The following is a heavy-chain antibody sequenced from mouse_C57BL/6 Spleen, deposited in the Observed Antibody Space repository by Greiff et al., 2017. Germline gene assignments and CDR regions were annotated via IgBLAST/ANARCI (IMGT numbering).Heavy chain of an antibody. V-gene: IGHV1-52*01. Sequence: VQLQQPGAELVRPGSSVKLSCKASGYTFTSYWMHWVKQRPIQGLEWIGNIDPSDSETHYNQKFKDKATLTVDKSSSTAYMQLSSLTYEDSAVYYCARNYDGYYYAMDYWGQGTSVTVSS. D-gene: IGHD2-3*01. CDR3: ARNYDGYYYAMDY. CDR2: IDPSDSET. CDR1: GYTFTSYW. J-gene: IGHJ4*01.